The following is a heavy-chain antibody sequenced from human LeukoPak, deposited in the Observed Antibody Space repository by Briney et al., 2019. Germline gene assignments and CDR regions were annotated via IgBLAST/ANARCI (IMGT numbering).Heavy chain of an antibody. J-gene: IGHJ4*02. CDR1: GFTFSSYA. V-gene: IGHV3-23*01. Sequence: HPGGSLRLSCAASGFTFSSYAMSWVRQAPGKGLEWVSAISGSGGSTYYADSVKGRFTISRDNSKSTLYLQMNSLRAEDTAVYYCAKDLESSGWYGDWGQGTLVTVSS. D-gene: IGHD6-19*01. CDR3: AKDLESSGWYGD. CDR2: ISGSGGST.